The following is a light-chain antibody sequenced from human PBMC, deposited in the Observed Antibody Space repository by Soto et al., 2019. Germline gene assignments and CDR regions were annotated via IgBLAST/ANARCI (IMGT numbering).Light chain of an antibody. CDR3: QQYHNWPRT. CDR1: QSVSSN. Sequence: EIVMTQSPATLSVSPGERATLSCRASQSVSSNLAWYQQKAGQVPRLLIYDASTRATGIPARFSGSGSGTEFTLTISSLQSEDFAVYYCQQYHNWPRTFGQGTKVEIK. V-gene: IGKV3-15*01. CDR2: DAS. J-gene: IGKJ1*01.